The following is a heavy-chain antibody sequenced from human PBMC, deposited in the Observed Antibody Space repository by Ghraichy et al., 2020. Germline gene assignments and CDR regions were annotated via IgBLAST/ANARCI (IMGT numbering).Heavy chain of an antibody. D-gene: IGHD3-10*01. Sequence: GSLRLSCAASGFTFSTYDMHWVRQAPGKGLEWVAFIRYDGRSKYYADSVKGRFSISRDNSKNTLYLQMNSLRTEDTAVYYCTKDPPGEYSGSGSYGDSWGLGTLVTFSS. CDR3: TKDPPGEYSGSGSYGDS. V-gene: IGHV3-30*02. CDR2: IRYDGRSK. CDR1: GFTFSTYD. J-gene: IGHJ4*02.